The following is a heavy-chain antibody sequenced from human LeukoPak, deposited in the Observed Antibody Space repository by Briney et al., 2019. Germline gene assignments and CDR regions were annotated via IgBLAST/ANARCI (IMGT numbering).Heavy chain of an antibody. D-gene: IGHD3-3*01. CDR1: GYTFTSYD. J-gene: IGHJ6*03. CDR3: ARVSRGDYDFWSGYYINYYYYMDV. V-gene: IGHV1-8*01. Sequence: GASVKVSCKASGYTFTSYDINWVRQATGQGLEWMGWMNPNSGNTGCAQKFQGRVTMTRNTSISTAYMELSSLRSEDTAVYYCARVSRGDYDFWSGYYINYYYYMDVWGKGTTVTVSS. CDR2: MNPNSGNT.